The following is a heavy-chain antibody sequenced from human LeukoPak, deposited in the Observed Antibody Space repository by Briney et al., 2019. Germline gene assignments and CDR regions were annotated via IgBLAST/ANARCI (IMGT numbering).Heavy chain of an antibody. CDR2: IYYSGST. D-gene: IGHD3-10*01. CDR1: GGSISSYY. J-gene: IGHJ4*02. V-gene: IGHV4-59*01. CDR3: ARDDPYSLWFGEL. Sequence: PSETLSLTCTVSGGSISSYYWSWIRQPPGKGLEWIGYIYYSGSTNYNPSLKSRVTISVDTSKNQFSLKLSSVTAADTAVYYCARDDPYSLWFGELWGQGTLVTVSS.